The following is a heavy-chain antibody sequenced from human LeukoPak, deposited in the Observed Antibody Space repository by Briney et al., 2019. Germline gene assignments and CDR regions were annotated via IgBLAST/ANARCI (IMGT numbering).Heavy chain of an antibody. V-gene: IGHV1-46*01. D-gene: IGHD3-22*01. CDR2: INPSGGST. CDR1: GYTFTSYY. J-gene: IGHJ4*02. CDR3: AREVGDYDSSGYSYYFDY. Sequence: ASVKVSCKASGYTFTSYYMHWVRQAPGQGLEWMGIINPSGGSTSYAQKFQGRVTMTRDTSTSTVYMELSSLRSEGTAVYYCAREVGDYDSSGYSYYFDYWGQGTLVTVSS.